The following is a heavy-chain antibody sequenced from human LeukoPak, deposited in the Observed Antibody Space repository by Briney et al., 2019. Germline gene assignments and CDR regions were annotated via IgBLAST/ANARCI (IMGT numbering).Heavy chain of an antibody. D-gene: IGHD6-6*01. CDR3: ARDRGFKQLAHRPYDY. CDR2: ISAYNGNT. CDR1: GYTFTSYG. J-gene: IGHJ4*02. V-gene: IGHV1-18*01. Sequence: GASVKVSCKASGYTFTSYGISWVRQAPGQGLEWMGWISAYNGNTNYAQKLQGRVTMTTDTSTSTAYMELRSLRSDDTAVYYCARDRGFKQLAHRPYDYWGQGTLVTVSS.